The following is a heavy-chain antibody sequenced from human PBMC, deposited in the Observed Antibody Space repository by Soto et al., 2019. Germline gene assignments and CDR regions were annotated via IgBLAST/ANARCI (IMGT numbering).Heavy chain of an antibody. Sequence: GGSLRLSCAASGFTFSSYAMSWVRQAPGKGLEWVAVIWYDGSNKYYADSVKGRFTISRDNSKNTLYLQMNSLRAEDTAVYYCARDSSRRGGSSSLFDPWGQGTLVTVSS. D-gene: IGHD6-6*01. CDR1: GFTFSSYA. J-gene: IGHJ5*02. CDR2: IWYDGSNK. CDR3: ARDSSRRGGSSSLFDP. V-gene: IGHV3-33*08.